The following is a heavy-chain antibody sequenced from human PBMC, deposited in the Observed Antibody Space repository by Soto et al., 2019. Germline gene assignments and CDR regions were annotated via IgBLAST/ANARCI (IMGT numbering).Heavy chain of an antibody. CDR3: AREVEYTSAFGISSSCDY. Sequence: GGSLRPSCAASGFTLSSYAIHWVRQAPGKGPEWVTVISKGGSNLYFADSVKGRFTISRDNSKHTLYLQMNSLRSEDTAVYYCAREVEYTSAFGISSSCDYWGQGTLVTVSS. J-gene: IGHJ4*02. CDR1: GFTLSSYA. V-gene: IGHV3-30-3*01. D-gene: IGHD6-19*01. CDR2: ISKGGSNL.